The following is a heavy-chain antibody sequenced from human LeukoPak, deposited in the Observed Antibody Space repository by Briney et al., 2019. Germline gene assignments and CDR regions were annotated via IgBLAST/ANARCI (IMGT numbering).Heavy chain of an antibody. CDR2: ISGSGGST. CDR1: GFTFSSHG. J-gene: IGHJ6*03. D-gene: IGHD3-9*01. V-gene: IGHV3-23*01. CDR3: AKCILTGYYKGYMDV. Sequence: AGGTLRLSCAASGFTFSSHGMSWVRQAPGKGLEWVSAISGSGGSTYYADSVKGRFTISRDNSKNTLYLQMNSLRAEDTAVYCCAKCILTGYYKGYMDVWGKGTTVTISS.